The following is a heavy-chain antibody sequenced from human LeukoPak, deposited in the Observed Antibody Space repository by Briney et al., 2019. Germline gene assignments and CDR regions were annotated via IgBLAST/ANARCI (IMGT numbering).Heavy chain of an antibody. V-gene: IGHV3-30-3*01. CDR3: ARDGYYGDYGEPSAFDY. J-gene: IGHJ4*02. D-gene: IGHD4-17*01. CDR1: GFTFSHYA. Sequence: PGGSLRLSCETSGFTFSHYAMHWVRQAPGKGLEWVAVISYDGSNKYYADSVKGRFTISRDNSKNTLYLQMNSLRAEDTAVYYCARDGYYGDYGEPSAFDYWGQGTLVTVSS. CDR2: ISYDGSNK.